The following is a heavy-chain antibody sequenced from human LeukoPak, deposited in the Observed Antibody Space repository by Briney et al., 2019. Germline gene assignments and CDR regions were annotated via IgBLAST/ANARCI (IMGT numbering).Heavy chain of an antibody. D-gene: IGHD2-15*01. CDR2: INHSVST. V-gene: IGHV4-34*01. CDR1: GGSFSGYY. CDR3: ARGGYCSGGSCYYAEQFDY. Sequence: SETLSLTCAVYGGSFSGYYWSWIRQPPGKGLEWIGEINHSVSTNYNPSLKSRVTISVDTSKNQFSLKLSSVTAADTAVYYCARGGYCSGGSCYYAEQFDYWGQGTLVTVSS. J-gene: IGHJ4*02.